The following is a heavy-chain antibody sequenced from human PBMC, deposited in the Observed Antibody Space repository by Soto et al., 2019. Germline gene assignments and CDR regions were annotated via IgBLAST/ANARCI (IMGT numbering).Heavy chain of an antibody. Sequence: SVKVSCKASGGTFNSYAISWARQAPGQGLEWMGGIIPIFGTANYAQKFQGRVTITADESTSTAYMELSSLRSEDTAVYYCARKAASFSGMDVWGQGTTVTVSS. V-gene: IGHV1-69*13. CDR2: IIPIFGTA. CDR3: ARKAASFSGMDV. J-gene: IGHJ6*02. CDR1: GGTFNSYA. D-gene: IGHD2-2*01.